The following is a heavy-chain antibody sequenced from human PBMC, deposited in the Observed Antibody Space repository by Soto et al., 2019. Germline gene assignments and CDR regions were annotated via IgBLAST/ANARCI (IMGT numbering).Heavy chain of an antibody. J-gene: IGHJ4*02. D-gene: IGHD2-15*01. V-gene: IGHV1-3*01. Sequence: QVQLVQSGAEVKKPGASVKVSCKASGYSFTSYAMQWVRQAPGQRLEWMGWINAGNGNTKYSQKFQGRVTITRDTPASTAYMELSSLRSGETAVYYCLGYCSGGSCYSRAYWGQGTLVNVSS. CDR3: LGYCSGGSCYSRAY. CDR1: GYSFTSYA. CDR2: INAGNGNT.